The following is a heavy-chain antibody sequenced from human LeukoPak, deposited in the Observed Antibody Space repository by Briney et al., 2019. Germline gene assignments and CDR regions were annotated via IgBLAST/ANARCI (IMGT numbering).Heavy chain of an antibody. J-gene: IGHJ6*02. CDR3: AREYYYDSSGYLLYYYGMDV. V-gene: IGHV4-4*02. CDR1: GGSISSSNW. Sequence: SETLSLTCAVSGGSISSSNWWSWVRQPPGKGLEWIGEIYHSGSTNYSPSLKSRVTISVDKSKNQFSLKLSSVTAADTAVYYCAREYYYDSSGYLLYYYGMDVWGQGTTVTVSS. CDR2: IYHSGST. D-gene: IGHD3-22*01.